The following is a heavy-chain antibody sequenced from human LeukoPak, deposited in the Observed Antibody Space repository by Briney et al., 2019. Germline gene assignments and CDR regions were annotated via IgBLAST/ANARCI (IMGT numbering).Heavy chain of an antibody. CDR1: GYTFTSYG. Sequence: ASVKVSCKASGYTFTSYGISWVRQAPGQGLEWMGWISAYNGNTNYAQKLQGRVTMTTDTSTSTAYMELRSLRSDDTAVYYCARSVYCSGGSCYRTRNWFDPWGQGTLVTVSS. D-gene: IGHD2-15*01. CDR3: ARSVYCSGGSCYRTRNWFDP. J-gene: IGHJ5*02. V-gene: IGHV1-18*01. CDR2: ISAYNGNT.